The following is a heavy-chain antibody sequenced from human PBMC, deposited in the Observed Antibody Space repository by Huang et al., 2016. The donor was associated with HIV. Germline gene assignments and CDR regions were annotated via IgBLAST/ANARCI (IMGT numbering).Heavy chain of an antibody. CDR1: GFTFNSYW. Sequence: EVQLVESGGGLVQPGGSLRLSCAVSGFTFNSYWMSWVRQAPGKGLEWWANINQEGSEKYYVDSGKGRFTSSRDNAKNSLSLQINNLRVEDTAVFYCTRGLISSGWGIDYWGQGTLVTVSS. J-gene: IGHJ4*02. D-gene: IGHD6-19*01. CDR2: INQEGSEK. CDR3: TRGLISSGWGIDY. V-gene: IGHV3-7*01.